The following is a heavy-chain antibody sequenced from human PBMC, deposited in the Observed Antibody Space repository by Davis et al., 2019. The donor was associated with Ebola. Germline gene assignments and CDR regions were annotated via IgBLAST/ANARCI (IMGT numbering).Heavy chain of an antibody. V-gene: IGHV3-64D*06. J-gene: IGHJ6*02. Sequence: GGSLRLSCAASGLLFNNYWMSWIRQAPGKGLKYVSAISSSGGSTYYADSVKGRFTISRDSSKNTLHLQMSSLRVEDMAVYYCVKGSGSYFNYYGMDVWGQGTTVTVSS. CDR1: GLLFNNYW. D-gene: IGHD3-10*01. CDR2: ISSSGGST. CDR3: VKGSGSYFNYYGMDV.